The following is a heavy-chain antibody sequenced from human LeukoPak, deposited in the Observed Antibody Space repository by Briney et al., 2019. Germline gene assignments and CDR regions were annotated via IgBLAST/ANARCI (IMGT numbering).Heavy chain of an antibody. CDR2: IIPIFGTA. D-gene: IGHD1-26*01. J-gene: IGHJ4*02. V-gene: IGHV1-69*05. CDR1: GGTFSSYA. CDR3: AEGSGSYNGNY. Sequence: AASVKVSCKASGGTFSSYAISWVRQAPGQGLEWMGRIIPIFGTANYAQKFQGRVTITTDESTSTAYMELSSLRSEDTAVYYCAEGSGSYNGNYWGQGTLVTVSS.